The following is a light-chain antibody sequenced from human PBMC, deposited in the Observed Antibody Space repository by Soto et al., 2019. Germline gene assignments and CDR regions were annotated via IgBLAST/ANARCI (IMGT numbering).Light chain of an antibody. CDR1: QSVSSTY. J-gene: IGKJ4*01. CDR2: AAS. CDR3: QQANSFPLT. V-gene: IGKV3-20*01. Sequence: EIVLTQSPGTLSLSPGDRGTLSCRASQSVSSTYLGWYQQKPGQAPKLLIYAASSLQSGVPSRFSGSGSGTDFTLTISSLQPEDFATYYCQQANSFPLTFGGGTKVEIK.